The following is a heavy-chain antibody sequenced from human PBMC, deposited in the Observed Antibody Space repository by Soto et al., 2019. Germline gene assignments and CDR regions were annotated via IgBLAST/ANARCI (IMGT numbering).Heavy chain of an antibody. V-gene: IGHV5-10-1*01. CDR1: GYSFTSYW. D-gene: IGHD2-2*01. CDR3: VGSYCSSTSCRRYYYYYGMDV. Sequence: PGESLKISCKGSGYSFTSYWISWVRQMPGKGLEWMGRIDPSDSYTNYSPSFQGHVTISADKSISTAYLQWSSLKASDTPMYYCVGSYCSSTSCRRYYYYYGMDVWGQGTTVTVSS. J-gene: IGHJ6*02. CDR2: IDPSDSYT.